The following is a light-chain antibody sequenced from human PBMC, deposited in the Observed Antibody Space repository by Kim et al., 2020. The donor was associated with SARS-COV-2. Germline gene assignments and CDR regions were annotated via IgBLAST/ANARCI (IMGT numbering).Light chain of an antibody. Sequence: QSALTQPPSASGSPGQSVTISCTGTSSDVGGYNYVSWYQQHPGKAPKLMIYEVSKRPSGVPDRFSGSKPGNTASLTVSGLQAEDEADYYCSSYAGSNLVFGGGTQLTVL. CDR2: EVS. CDR3: SSYAGSNLV. CDR1: SSDVGGYNY. V-gene: IGLV2-8*01. J-gene: IGLJ3*02.